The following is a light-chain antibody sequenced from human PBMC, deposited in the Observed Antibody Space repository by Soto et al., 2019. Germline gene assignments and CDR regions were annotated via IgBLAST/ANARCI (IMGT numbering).Light chain of an antibody. J-gene: IGKJ4*01. CDR2: WAS. CDR3: QQYYSTPPVT. Sequence: DIVMTQSPDSLAVSLGERATINCKSSQSVLYSSNNKNYLAWYQQKPGQPPKLLIYWASTRESGVPDRFSGSGSGTDFTLTISSLQAEDVAVYYCQQYYSTPPVTFGGGTKVEI. CDR1: QSVLYSSNNKNY. V-gene: IGKV4-1*01.